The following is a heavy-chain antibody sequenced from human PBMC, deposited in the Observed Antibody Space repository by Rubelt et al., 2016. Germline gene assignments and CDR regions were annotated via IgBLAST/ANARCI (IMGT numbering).Heavy chain of an antibody. Sequence: GEGLEWVSSISSSSSYIYYADSVKGRFTISRDNSKNTLYLQMNSLRAEDTAVYYCARDRVYDFWSGSPTYGMDVWGQGTTVTVSS. CDR3: ARDRVYDFWSGSPTYGMDV. CDR2: ISSSSSYI. J-gene: IGHJ6*02. V-gene: IGHV3-21*04. D-gene: IGHD3-3*01.